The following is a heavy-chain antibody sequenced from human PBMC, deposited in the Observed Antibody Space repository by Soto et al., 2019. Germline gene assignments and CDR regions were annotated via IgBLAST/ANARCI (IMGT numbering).Heavy chain of an antibody. CDR3: AKDQGSSWYEIDY. CDR2: ISGSGGST. D-gene: IGHD6-13*01. V-gene: IGHV3-23*01. Sequence: EVQLLESGGGLVQPGGSLRLSCAASGFTFSNYAVTCVRQAPGKGLEWVSTISGSGGSTYYADSVKGRFTISRANSKTTVYLQMKSLRAEDTAVYYCAKDQGSSWYEIDYWGQGTLVTVSS. CDR1: GFTFSNYA. J-gene: IGHJ4*02.